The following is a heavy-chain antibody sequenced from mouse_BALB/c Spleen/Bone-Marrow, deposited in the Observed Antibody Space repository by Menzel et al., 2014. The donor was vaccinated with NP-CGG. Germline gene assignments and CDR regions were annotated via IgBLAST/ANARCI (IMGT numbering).Heavy chain of an antibody. V-gene: IGHV2-9*02. CDR2: IWAGGST. CDR1: GFSLTSYG. D-gene: IGHD2-1*01. J-gene: IGHJ4*01. CDR3: ARARSGNYYAMDY. Sequence: QVQLKESGPGLVAPSQSLSITCTVSGFSLTSYGVHWVRQPPGKGLEWLGVIWAGGSTNYNSAPMSRLSISKDNSKSQVFLKMNSLQTDDTAMYYCARARSGNYYAMDYWGQGTSVTVSS.